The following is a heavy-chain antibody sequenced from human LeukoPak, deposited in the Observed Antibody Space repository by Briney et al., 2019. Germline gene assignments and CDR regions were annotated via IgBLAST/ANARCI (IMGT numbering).Heavy chain of an antibody. CDR1: GFTFSSYS. J-gene: IGHJ4*02. CDR3: AKDRSAGATTGVYYFDY. V-gene: IGHV3-23*01. CDR2: ISGSGGST. Sequence: GGSLRLSCAASGFTFSSYSMNWVRQAPGKGLEWVSAISGSGGSTYYADSVKGRFTISRDNAKNSLYLQMNSLRAEDTAVYYCAKDRSAGATTGVYYFDYWGQGTLVTVSS. D-gene: IGHD1-26*01.